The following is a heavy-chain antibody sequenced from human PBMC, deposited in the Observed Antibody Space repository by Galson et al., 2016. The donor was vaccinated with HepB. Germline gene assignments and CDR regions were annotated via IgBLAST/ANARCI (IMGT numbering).Heavy chain of an antibody. V-gene: IGHV3-7*01. CDR2: IKEDGSEK. J-gene: IGHJ2*01. CDR1: GFILTNYW. CDR3: ARVFGADYGGIWYSDL. D-gene: IGHD4-23*01. Sequence: LRLSCAVSGFILTNYWMTWVRQAPGKGLEWVAIIKEDGSEKYYVGSVEGRFTTSRDNPKNSVYLQMTSLRAEDTALYYCARVFGADYGGIWYSDLWGRGTLVTVSS.